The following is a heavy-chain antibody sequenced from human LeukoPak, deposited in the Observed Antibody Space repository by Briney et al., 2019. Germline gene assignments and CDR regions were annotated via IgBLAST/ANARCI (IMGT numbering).Heavy chain of an antibody. CDR2: ISISISDI. Sequence: GGSLRLSCAASGFTFSNYSMNWVRQAPGKGLEWVSSISISISDIYYADSVKGRFTISRDNAKNSLYLQMNSLRAEDTAVYYCARVTYYYGSGSYYHRGYYYYTDVWGKGTTVTVSS. CDR1: GFTFSNYS. J-gene: IGHJ6*03. CDR3: ARVTYYYGSGSYYHRGYYYYTDV. V-gene: IGHV3-21*01. D-gene: IGHD3-10*01.